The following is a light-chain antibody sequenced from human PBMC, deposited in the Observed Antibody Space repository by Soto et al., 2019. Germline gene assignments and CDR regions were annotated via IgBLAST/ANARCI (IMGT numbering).Light chain of an antibody. CDR2: GSS. CDR1: QSVSSY. CDR3: QQYNNWPRST. Sequence: EIVMTQSPATLSVSPGERATLSCRASQSVSSYLAWYQQKPGQAPRLLIYGSSTRATGIPARFSGSGSGTEFTLTISSLQSEDFAVYYCQQYNNWPRSTFGQGTKLEIK. J-gene: IGKJ2*01. V-gene: IGKV3-15*01.